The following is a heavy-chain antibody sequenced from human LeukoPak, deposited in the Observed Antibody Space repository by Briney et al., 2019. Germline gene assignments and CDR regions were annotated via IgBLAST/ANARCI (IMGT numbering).Heavy chain of an antibody. V-gene: IGHV1-46*01. Sequence: ASVKVPCKASGYTFTTYYMHWVRQAPGQRLEWMGVINPSGGGTTYAQKFQGTITMTRDTSTSTVYMELSSLRSEDTAIYYCARDSYYVTSGLVDYWGQGTLITVSS. CDR2: INPSGGGT. J-gene: IGHJ4*02. CDR3: ARDSYYVTSGLVDY. CDR1: GYTFTTYY. D-gene: IGHD3-22*01.